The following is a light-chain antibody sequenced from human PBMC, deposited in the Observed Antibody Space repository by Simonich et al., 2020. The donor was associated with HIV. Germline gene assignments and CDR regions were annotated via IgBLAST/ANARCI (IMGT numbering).Light chain of an antibody. Sequence: EIVMTQSPATLSVSPGERATLSCRASQSVSNNLAWYQQKPGQAPRLLMHGASTRASGIPARFSGSGSGTEFTLTISSMQSEDFAVYYCQQYDNWPLLFGQGTKLEIK. CDR1: QSVSNN. J-gene: IGKJ2*01. CDR2: GAS. V-gene: IGKV3-15*01. CDR3: QQYDNWPLL.